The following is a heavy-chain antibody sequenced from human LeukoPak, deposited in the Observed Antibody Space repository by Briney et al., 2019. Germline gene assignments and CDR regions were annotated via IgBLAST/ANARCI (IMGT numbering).Heavy chain of an antibody. CDR2: ILTSGST. Sequence: SETLSLTCTVSGGSISSYHWSWVRQPPGKGLEWTGYILTSGSTNYNPSLKSRLTISVDTSKNQFTLKLSSVTAADTAVYYCARLQVSGSYLYYFDYWGQGTLVTVSS. V-gene: IGHV4-4*09. D-gene: IGHD1-26*01. CDR1: GGSISSYH. J-gene: IGHJ4*02. CDR3: ARLQVSGSYLYYFDY.